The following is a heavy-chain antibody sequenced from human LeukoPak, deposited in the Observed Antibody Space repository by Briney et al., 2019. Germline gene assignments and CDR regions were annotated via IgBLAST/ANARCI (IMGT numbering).Heavy chain of an antibody. Sequence: GGSLRLSCAASGFTFSSYAMSWVRQAPGKGLEWVSAISGSGGSTYYADSVKCRFTISRDNSKNTLYLQMNSLRAEDTAVYYCAKGGRYCSSTSCYASIDYWGQGTLVTVSS. CDR2: ISGSGGST. J-gene: IGHJ4*02. V-gene: IGHV3-23*01. CDR3: AKGGRYCSSTSCYASIDY. CDR1: GFTFSSYA. D-gene: IGHD2-2*01.